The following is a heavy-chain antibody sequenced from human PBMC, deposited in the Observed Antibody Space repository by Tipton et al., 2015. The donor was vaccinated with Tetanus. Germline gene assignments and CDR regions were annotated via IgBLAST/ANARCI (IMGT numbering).Heavy chain of an antibody. D-gene: IGHD3-22*01. CDR1: GGSFSTYI. V-gene: IGHV1-69*06. J-gene: IGHJ4*02. CDR2: INPIFGTK. CDR3: ARSRGGTRVYYAIAF. Sequence: QLVQSGAEVKKPGSSVKVSCQTSGGSFSTYITSWVRQAPGQGLEWMGSINPIFGTKTYAQKFQGRLTITADRSTNTAYMELNSLTSEDTAVYYCARSRGGTRVYYAIAFWGQGTLVTVSS.